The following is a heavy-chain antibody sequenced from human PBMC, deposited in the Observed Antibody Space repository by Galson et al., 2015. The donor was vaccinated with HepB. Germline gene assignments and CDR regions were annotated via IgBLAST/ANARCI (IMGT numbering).Heavy chain of an antibody. Sequence: SETLSLTCTVSGGSISSYYWSWIRQPPGKGLEWIGYIYYSGSTNYNPSLKSRVTISVDTSKNQFSLKLSSVTAADTAVYYCARGRGLRYSYGYFWSNFDYWGQGTLATVSS. J-gene: IGHJ4*02. V-gene: IGHV4-59*01. D-gene: IGHD5-18*01. CDR2: IYYSGST. CDR3: ARGRGLRYSYGYFWSNFDY. CDR1: GGSISSYY.